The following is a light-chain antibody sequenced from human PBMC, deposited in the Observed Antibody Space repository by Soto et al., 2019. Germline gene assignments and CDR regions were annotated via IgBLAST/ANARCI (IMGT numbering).Light chain of an antibody. CDR1: SSDVGGYNY. V-gene: IGLV2-14*01. J-gene: IGLJ2*01. Sequence: QSVLTQPASVSGSPGQSITISCTGTSSDVGGYNYVSWYQQHPGKAPKLMIYNVSNRPSGVSNRFSGFKSGNTASLTVSGLQAEDEADYYCSSYTFSTTLVVFGGGTQLTVL. CDR2: NVS. CDR3: SSYTFSTTLVV.